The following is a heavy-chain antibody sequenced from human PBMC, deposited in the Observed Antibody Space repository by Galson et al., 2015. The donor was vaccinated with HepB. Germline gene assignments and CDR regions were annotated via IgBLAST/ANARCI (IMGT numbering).Heavy chain of an antibody. J-gene: IGHJ4*02. CDR1: GGTFSSYA. D-gene: IGHD1-26*01. V-gene: IGHV1-69*13. CDR2: IIPIFGTA. Sequence: SVKVSCKASGGTFSSYAISWVRQAPGQGLEWMGGIIPIFGTANYAQKFQGRVTITADESTSTAYMELSSLRSEDTAVYYCARSPPPGLWELLAPFDYWGQGTLVTVSS. CDR3: ARSPPPGLWELLAPFDY.